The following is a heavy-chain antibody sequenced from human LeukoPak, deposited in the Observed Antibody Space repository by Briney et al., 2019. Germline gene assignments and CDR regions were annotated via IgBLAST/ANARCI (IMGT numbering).Heavy chain of an antibody. V-gene: IGHV3-15*01. CDR1: GFTFSSYW. CDR2: IKSKTDGGTT. Sequence: GGSLRLSCAASGFTFSSYWMSWVRQAPGKGLEWVGRIKSKTDGGTTDYAAPVKGGFTISRDDSKNTLYLQMNSLKTEDTAVYYCTTSAYSSSWYRGGKFDYWGQGTLVAVSS. D-gene: IGHD6-13*01. J-gene: IGHJ4*02. CDR3: TTSAYSSSWYRGGKFDY.